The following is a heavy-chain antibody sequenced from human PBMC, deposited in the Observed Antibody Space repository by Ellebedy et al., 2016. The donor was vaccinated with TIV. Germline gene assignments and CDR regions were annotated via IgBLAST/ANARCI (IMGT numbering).Heavy chain of an antibody. CDR2: ISATGGT. CDR1: GGSISDYY. D-gene: IGHD3-10*01. Sequence: SETLSLTCTVSGGSISDYYWSWIRQPAGTGLEWIGRISATGGTNYNPSLKRRVAMSLDTSKNQFSLRLSSVTAADTAVYYCARDRGYYGSGTYYQGAFDFWGQGKMVTVSS. J-gene: IGHJ3*01. CDR3: ARDRGYYGSGTYYQGAFDF. V-gene: IGHV4-4*07.